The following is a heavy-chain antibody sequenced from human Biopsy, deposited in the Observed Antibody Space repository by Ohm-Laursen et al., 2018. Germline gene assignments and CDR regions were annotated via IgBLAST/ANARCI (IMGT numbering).Heavy chain of an antibody. Sequence: SLRLSCAASGFIFDDYAMHWVRQAPGKGLEWVSSITWNNGTIDYADSVKGRFTISRDNAKNSLYLQMNSLRAGDTALYYCAKARVAIRYFDIWGRGTLVTVSS. J-gene: IGHJ2*01. CDR1: GFIFDDYA. CDR3: AKARVAIRYFDI. D-gene: IGHD2-15*01. V-gene: IGHV3-9*01. CDR2: ITWNNGTI.